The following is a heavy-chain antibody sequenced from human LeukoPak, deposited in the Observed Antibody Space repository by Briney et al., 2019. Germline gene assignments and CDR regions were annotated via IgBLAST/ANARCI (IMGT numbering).Heavy chain of an antibody. Sequence: GGSLRLSCAASGFTFSSYSMNWVRQAPGKGLEWVSYISGSSSTIYYADSVKGRFTISRDNAKNSQYLQMNSLRAEDTAVYYCARDRYGDPTQEYFQHWGQGTLVTVSS. CDR3: ARDRYGDPTQEYFQH. CDR1: GFTFSSYS. D-gene: IGHD4-17*01. J-gene: IGHJ1*01. V-gene: IGHV3-48*01. CDR2: ISGSSSTI.